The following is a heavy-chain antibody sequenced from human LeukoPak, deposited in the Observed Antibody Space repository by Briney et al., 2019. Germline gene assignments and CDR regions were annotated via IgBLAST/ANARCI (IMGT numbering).Heavy chain of an antibody. CDR1: GFTFSSSW. Sequence: GGSLRLSCAASGFTFSSSWVCWVRQAPGNGLEWVANIKHDGTEKYYVDSVKGRFTISRDNAKNAVYLQMNSLRAEDTAVYFCSKYFGSALDDWGQGTLVTVSS. CDR2: IKHDGTEK. D-gene: IGHD2/OR15-2a*01. CDR3: SKYFGSALDD. J-gene: IGHJ4*02. V-gene: IGHV3-7*03.